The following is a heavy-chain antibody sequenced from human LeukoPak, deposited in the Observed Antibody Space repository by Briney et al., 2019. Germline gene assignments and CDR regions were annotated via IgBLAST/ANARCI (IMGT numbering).Heavy chain of an antibody. CDR1: GFTFSSYA. J-gene: IGHJ6*03. D-gene: IGHD4-11*01. CDR2: ISYDGSNK. CDR3: ARPGLPFYYYYIDV. V-gene: IGHV3-30*04. Sequence: GRSLRLSYAASGFTFSSYAMHWVRQAPGKGLEWVAVISYDGSNKYYADSVKGRFTISRDNAKNSLYLQMNSLRAEDTAVYYCARPGLPFYYYYIDVWGKGTTVTVSS.